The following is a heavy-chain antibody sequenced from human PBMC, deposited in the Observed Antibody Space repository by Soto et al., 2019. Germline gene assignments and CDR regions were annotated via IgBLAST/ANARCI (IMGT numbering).Heavy chain of an antibody. CDR1: GFTFSSYW. V-gene: IGHV3-74*01. D-gene: IGHD2-8*02. CDR3: ARVYPGTGPIEY. Sequence: GGSLRLSCAASGFTFSSYWMHWVRQAPGKGLVWVSRINSDGSSTSYADSVKGRFTISRDNAKNTLYLQMNSLRAEDTAVYYCARVYPGTGPIEYWGQGTLVTVSS. CDR2: INSDGSST. J-gene: IGHJ4*02.